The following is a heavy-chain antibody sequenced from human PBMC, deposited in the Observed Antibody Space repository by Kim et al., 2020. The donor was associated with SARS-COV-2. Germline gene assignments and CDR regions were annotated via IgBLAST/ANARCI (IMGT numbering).Heavy chain of an antibody. CDR1: GGSFSGYY. V-gene: IGHV4-34*01. D-gene: IGHD3-22*01. Sequence: SETLSLTCAVYGGSFSGYYWSWIRQPPGKGLEWIGEINHSGSTNYNPSLKSRVTISVDTSKNQFSLKLSSVTAADTAVYYCAREDYYDSSGSHYWGQGTPVTVSS. CDR2: INHSGST. CDR3: AREDYYDSSGSHY. J-gene: IGHJ4*02.